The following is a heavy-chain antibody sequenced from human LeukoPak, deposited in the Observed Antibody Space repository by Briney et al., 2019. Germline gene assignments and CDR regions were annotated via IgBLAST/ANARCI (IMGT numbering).Heavy chain of an antibody. Sequence: GASVTVSCKASGYTFSGYYMHWVRQAPGQGLEWMGWINPNSGGTNYAQKFQGRVTMTRDTSISTAYMELSRLRSDDTAVYYCARDSTSSSWYRRGWFAPWGQGTLVTVSS. J-gene: IGHJ5*02. CDR1: GYTFSGYY. CDR3: ARDSTSSSWYRRGWFAP. D-gene: IGHD6-13*01. CDR2: INPNSGGT. V-gene: IGHV1-2*02.